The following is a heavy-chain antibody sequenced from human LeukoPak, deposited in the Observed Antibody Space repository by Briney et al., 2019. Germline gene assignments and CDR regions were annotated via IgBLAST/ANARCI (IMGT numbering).Heavy chain of an antibody. J-gene: IGHJ3*02. CDR3: ASRYSYGSIDAFDI. CDR2: IYPGDSDT. D-gene: IGHD5-18*01. CDR1: GYSFTSSW. V-gene: IGHV5-51*01. Sequence: GESLKISCKGSGYSFTSSWIGWVRQMPGKGLEWLGIIYPGDSDTRYSPSFQGQVTISADESISTAYLQWSSLKASDTAMYYCASRYSYGSIDAFDIWGQGTMVTVSS.